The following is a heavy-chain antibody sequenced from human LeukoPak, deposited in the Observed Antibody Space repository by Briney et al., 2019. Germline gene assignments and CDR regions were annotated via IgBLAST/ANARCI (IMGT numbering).Heavy chain of an antibody. V-gene: IGHV4-61*02. CDR3: ARGPPLWFGELLSEAGYYYYYMDV. CDR1: DDSISSGSYY. J-gene: IGHJ6*03. CDR2: IYASGST. Sequence: SETLSLTCTVSDDSISSGSYYWSWIRQPAGKGLEWIGRIYASGSTNYNPSLKSRVTISVDTSKNQFSLKLSSVTAADTAVYYCARGPPLWFGELLSEAGYYYYYMDVWGKGTTVTISS. D-gene: IGHD3-10*01.